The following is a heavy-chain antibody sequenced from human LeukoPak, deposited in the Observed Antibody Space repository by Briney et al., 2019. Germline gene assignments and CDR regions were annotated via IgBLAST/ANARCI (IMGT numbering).Heavy chain of an antibody. Sequence: GGSLRLSCAASGFTFSSYGMHWVRQAPGKGLEWVAVISYDGSNKCYADSVKGRFTISRDSSKNTLYLQMNSLRAEDTAVYYCAKDIGSRGPLLEHWGQGTLVTVSS. J-gene: IGHJ5*02. D-gene: IGHD3-10*01. CDR2: ISYDGSNK. CDR3: AKDIGSRGPLLEH. CDR1: GFTFSSYG. V-gene: IGHV3-30*18.